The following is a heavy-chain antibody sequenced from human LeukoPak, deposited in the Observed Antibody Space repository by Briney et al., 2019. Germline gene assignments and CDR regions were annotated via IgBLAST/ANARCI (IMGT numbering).Heavy chain of an antibody. J-gene: IGHJ6*03. D-gene: IGHD6-6*01. Sequence: PGGSLRLSCTTSGFTFGDYGMSWVRRAPGKGLEWVSYISSSSSTIYYADSVKGRFTISRDNAKNSLYLQMNSLRAEDTAVYYCAILLSSSSRYYYMDVWGKGTTVTVSS. CDR2: ISSSSSTI. CDR3: AILLSSSSRYYYMDV. V-gene: IGHV3-48*01. CDR1: GFTFGDYG.